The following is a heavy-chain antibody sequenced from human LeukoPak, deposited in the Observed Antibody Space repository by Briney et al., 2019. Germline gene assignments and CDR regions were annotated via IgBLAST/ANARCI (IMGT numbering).Heavy chain of an antibody. CDR1: GGSISGYY. J-gene: IGHJ4*02. V-gene: IGHV4-59*01. CDR2: IYYSGST. Sequence: SETLSLTCTVSGGSISGYYWSWIRQPPGKGLEWIGYIYYSGSTNYNPSLKSRLTISVDTSMHQFSLELTSVTAADTAVYYCARGYCSGGSCWDYWGQGTLVTVSS. CDR3: ARGYCSGGSCWDY. D-gene: IGHD2-15*01.